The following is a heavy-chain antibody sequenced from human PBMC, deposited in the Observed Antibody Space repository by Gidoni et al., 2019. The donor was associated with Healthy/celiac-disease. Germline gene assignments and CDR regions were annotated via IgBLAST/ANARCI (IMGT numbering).Heavy chain of an antibody. D-gene: IGHD4-17*01. J-gene: IGHJ4*02. Sequence: EVQLVESGGGLVKPGGSIRLSCAASGFTFSNAWMSWVRQAPGKGLEWVGRIKSKTDGGTTDYAAPVKGRFTISRDDSKNTLYLQMNSLKTEDTAVYYCTTDRPYYGDYGNPDFDYWGQGTLVTVSS. CDR1: GFTFSNAW. CDR2: IKSKTDGGTT. V-gene: IGHV3-15*01. CDR3: TTDRPYYGDYGNPDFDY.